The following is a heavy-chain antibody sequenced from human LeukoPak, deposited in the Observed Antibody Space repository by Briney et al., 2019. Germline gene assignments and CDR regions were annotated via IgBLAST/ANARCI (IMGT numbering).Heavy chain of an antibody. CDR2: IYPGDSDT. Sequence: RRGESLKISCKGSGYSFTSYWIGWVRQMPGKGLEWTGIIYPGDSDTRYSPSLQGQVTISADKSISTAYLQWSSLKASDTAMYYCARPAVDYSNYDATVGYAFDIWGQGTMVTVSS. V-gene: IGHV5-51*01. D-gene: IGHD4-11*01. J-gene: IGHJ3*02. CDR3: ARPAVDYSNYDATVGYAFDI. CDR1: GYSFTSYW.